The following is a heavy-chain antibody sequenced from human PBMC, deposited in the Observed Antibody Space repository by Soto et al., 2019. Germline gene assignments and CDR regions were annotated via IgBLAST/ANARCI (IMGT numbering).Heavy chain of an antibody. Sequence: QVQLVESGGGVVQPGRSLRLSCAASGFTFSSYAMHWVRQAPGKGLEWVAVISYDGSNKYYADSVKGRFTISRDNSKNTLDLQMNSLSAEDTAVYYCARDGVPAAMGGYSYYGLDGWGQGTTVTVSS. CDR3: ARDGVPAAMGGYSYYGLDG. J-gene: IGHJ6*02. V-gene: IGHV3-30-3*01. CDR2: ISYDGSNK. D-gene: IGHD2-2*01. CDR1: GFTFSSYA.